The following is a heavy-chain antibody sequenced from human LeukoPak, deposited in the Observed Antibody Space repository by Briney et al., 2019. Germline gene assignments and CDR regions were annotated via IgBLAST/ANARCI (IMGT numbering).Heavy chain of an antibody. CDR1: GFTFSSYS. CDR3: ARVDSYYYGSGSYIIFDY. Sequence: GGSLRLSCAASGFTFSSYSMNWVRQAPGKGLEWVSSISSSSSYIYYADSVKGRFTISRDNAKNSLYLQMNSLRAEDTVVYYCARVDSYYYGSGSYIIFDYWGQGTLVTVSS. J-gene: IGHJ4*02. V-gene: IGHV3-21*01. D-gene: IGHD3-10*01. CDR2: ISSSSSYI.